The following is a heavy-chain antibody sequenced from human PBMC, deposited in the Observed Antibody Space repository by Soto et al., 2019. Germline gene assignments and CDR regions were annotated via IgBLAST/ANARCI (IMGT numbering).Heavy chain of an antibody. CDR2: ISASDGST. J-gene: IGHJ4*02. CDR1: GFTFSSYA. CDR3: AKGSWVVVVTADFDY. V-gene: IGHV3-23*01. Sequence: EVQLLESGGGLLQPGGSLRLSCAASGFTFSSYAMTWVRQAPGKGLEWVAGISASDGSTYYADSVKGRFTSSRDNYKNTLYLEMNSLRAEDTAVYYCAKGSWVVVVTADFDYWGQGTLVTVSS. D-gene: IGHD2-2*01.